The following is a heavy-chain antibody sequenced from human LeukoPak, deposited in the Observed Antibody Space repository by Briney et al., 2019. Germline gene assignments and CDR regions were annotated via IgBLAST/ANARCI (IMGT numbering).Heavy chain of an antibody. D-gene: IGHD5-12*01. CDR2: ISAYNGNT. V-gene: IGHV1-18*04. CDR3: ARVSTNSRDAGYDPQWYFDL. Sequence: ASVKVSCKASGYTFINYGFSWVRQAPGQGLEWMGWISAYNGNTNYLQKFQGRVTMTTDTSTNTVYMELRSLRSDDTAVYYCARVSTNSRDAGYDPQWYFDLWGRGTPVTVSP. CDR1: GYTFINYG. J-gene: IGHJ2*01.